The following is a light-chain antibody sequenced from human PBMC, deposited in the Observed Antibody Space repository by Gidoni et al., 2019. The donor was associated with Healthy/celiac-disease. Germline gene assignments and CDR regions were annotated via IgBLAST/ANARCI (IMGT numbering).Light chain of an antibody. J-gene: IGKJ1*01. CDR1: QSVSSSY. Sequence: EIVLTQSPGTLSLSPGERATLSCRASQSVSSSYLAWYQQQPGQAPMLLIYCASSRATGIPDRFSGSGSGTDFTLTISRLEPEDFAVYYCQQYGSSPWTFGQGTKVEIK. CDR2: CAS. V-gene: IGKV3-20*01. CDR3: QQYGSSPWT.